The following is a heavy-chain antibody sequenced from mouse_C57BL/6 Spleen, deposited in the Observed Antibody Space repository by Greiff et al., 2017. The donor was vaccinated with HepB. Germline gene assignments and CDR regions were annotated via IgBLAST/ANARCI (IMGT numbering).Heavy chain of an antibody. CDR1: GYTFTSYW. Sequence: QVQLQQSGAELVRPGSSVKLSCKASGYTFTSYWMHWVKQRPIQGLEWIGNIDPSDSETHYNQKFKDKATLTVDKSSSTAYMQLSSLTSEDSAVYYCARGPYYGSSYDYAMDYWGQGTSVTVSS. D-gene: IGHD1-1*01. CDR2: IDPSDSET. J-gene: IGHJ4*01. V-gene: IGHV1-52*01. CDR3: ARGPYYGSSYDYAMDY.